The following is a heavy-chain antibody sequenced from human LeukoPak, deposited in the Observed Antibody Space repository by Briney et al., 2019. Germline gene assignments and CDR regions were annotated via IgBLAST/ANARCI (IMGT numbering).Heavy chain of an antibody. J-gene: IGHJ4*02. CDR3: ARLSDFSDSSGYPYYLDF. CDR1: GYXFTGYF. D-gene: IGHD3-22*01. Sequence: ASVKVSCKVSGYXFTGYFLHWVRRVPGQGLEWMGGINPHSGDTNYAQKFQGRVTMTRDTSISTASMELTRLRSDDTAVYCCARLSDFSDSSGYPYYLDFWGQGTLVTVSS. CDR2: INPHSGDT. V-gene: IGHV1-2*02.